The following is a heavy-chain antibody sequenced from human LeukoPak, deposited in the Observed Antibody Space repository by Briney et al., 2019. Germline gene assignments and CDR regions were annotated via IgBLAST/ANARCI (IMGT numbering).Heavy chain of an antibody. CDR3: ARGNWGW. D-gene: IGHD7-27*01. CDR1: GYSFTDYY. V-gene: IGHV1-2*06. CDR2: INPNSGGT. J-gene: IGHJ4*02. Sequence: ASVKVSCKASGYSFTDYYMEWVRQAPGQGLEWMGRINPNSGGTNYAQKFQGRVTMTRDTSISTAYMELSSLRSDDTAVYYCARGNWGWWGQGTLVIVSS.